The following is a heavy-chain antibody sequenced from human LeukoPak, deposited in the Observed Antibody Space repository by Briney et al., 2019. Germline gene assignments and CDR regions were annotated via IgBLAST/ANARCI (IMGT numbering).Heavy chain of an antibody. V-gene: IGHV3-48*04. CDR3: ARDFLSSSWSRGDAFDI. J-gene: IGHJ3*02. D-gene: IGHD6-13*01. CDR2: ISSSGSTI. Sequence: GGSLRLSCAASGFTFSSYWMHWVRQAPGKGLVWVSYISSSGSTIYYADSVKGRFTISRDNAKNSLYLQMNSLRAEDTAVYYCARDFLSSSWSRGDAFDIWGQGTMVTVSS. CDR1: GFTFSSYW.